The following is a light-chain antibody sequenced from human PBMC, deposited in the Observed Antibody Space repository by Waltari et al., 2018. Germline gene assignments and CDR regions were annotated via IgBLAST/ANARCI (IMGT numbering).Light chain of an antibody. Sequence: IVLTQSPGTLSLSPGARATLSCRASQSVSQSVSSFLAWYQQKTGQAPRLLIHCASIRATGIPDRFSGSESGTDFTLTISSLEPEDFAVYYCQLSIRSPYTFGQGTLLEIK. CDR3: QLSIRSPYT. CDR1: QSVSQSVSSF. CDR2: CAS. V-gene: IGKV3-20*01. J-gene: IGKJ2*01.